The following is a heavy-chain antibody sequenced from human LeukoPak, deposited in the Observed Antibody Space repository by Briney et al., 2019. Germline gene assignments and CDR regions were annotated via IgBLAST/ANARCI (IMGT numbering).Heavy chain of an antibody. D-gene: IGHD3-22*01. V-gene: IGHV1-46*01. CDR2: ISPSGSST. J-gene: IGHJ4*02. CDR3: ATYYYDSTGYYYALRD. CDR1: AYTFTRYY. Sequence: ASVKVSCKTSAYTFTRYYTHWVRQAPGHGLEWMGVISPSGSSTTYAQKFQGRVTMTRDTSTTTVYMELSSLRSEDTAVYYCATYYYDSTGYYYALRDWGQGTLVTVSS.